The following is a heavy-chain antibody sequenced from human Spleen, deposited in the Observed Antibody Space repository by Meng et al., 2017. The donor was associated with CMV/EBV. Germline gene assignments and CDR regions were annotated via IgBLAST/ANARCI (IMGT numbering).Heavy chain of an antibody. D-gene: IGHD4-23*01. V-gene: IGHV1-46*01. CDR3: ARDTRTYGGNLDAFDI. J-gene: IGHJ3*02. Sequence: ASVKVSCKASAYTFTNYYLHWVRQAPGQGLEWMGVFNPGGENATYAQKFQDRVTMTRDTSTSTVYMELSSLTSKDTAVYYCARDTRTYGGNLDAFDIWGQGTMVTVSS. CDR1: AYTFTNYY. CDR2: FNPGGENA.